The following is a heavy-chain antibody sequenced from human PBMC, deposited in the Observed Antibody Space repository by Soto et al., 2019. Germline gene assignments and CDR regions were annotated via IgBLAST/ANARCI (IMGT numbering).Heavy chain of an antibody. Sequence: GSLRLSCAASGFTFSTYAMSWVRQAPGTGLEWVSGVTNLGGTINYADSVRGRFTISRDNSKNTLYLQMSSLRAEDTAVYYRAKDGNNGYAFDHWGQGTLVTVSS. V-gene: IGHV3-23*01. D-gene: IGHD2-2*03. CDR1: GFTFSTYA. CDR3: AKDGNNGYAFDH. J-gene: IGHJ4*02. CDR2: VTNLGGTI.